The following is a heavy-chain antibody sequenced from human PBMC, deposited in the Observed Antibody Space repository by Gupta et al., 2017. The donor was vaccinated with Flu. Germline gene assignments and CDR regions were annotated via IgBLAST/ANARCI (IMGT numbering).Heavy chain of an antibody. J-gene: IGHJ4*02. Sequence: IYAQNLQGRVTLTTDTSTSTAYMELRSLRSDDTAIYYCARVNDYVERHSDFWGQGTLVTVSS. D-gene: IGHD4-17*01. V-gene: IGHV1-18*01. CDR3: ARVNDYVERHSDF.